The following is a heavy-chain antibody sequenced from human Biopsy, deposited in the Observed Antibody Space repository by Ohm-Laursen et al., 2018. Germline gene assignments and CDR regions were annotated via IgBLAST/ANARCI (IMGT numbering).Heavy chain of an antibody. J-gene: IGHJ1*01. V-gene: IGHV4-4*07. CDR3: ARGSNEYGGLYFPH. CDR2: IYNTGST. Sequence: SETLSLTCTVSGGFISTYYWNWIRQPAGKALEWIGRIYNTGSTNYNPSLKSRLTISVDTSKNQFSLKLSSVTAADTAVYYCARGSNEYGGLYFPHWGQGTLVTVSS. CDR1: GGFISTYY. D-gene: IGHD4-23*01.